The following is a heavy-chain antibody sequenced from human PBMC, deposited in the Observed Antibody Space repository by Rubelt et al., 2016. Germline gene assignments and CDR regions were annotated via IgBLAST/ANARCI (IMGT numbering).Heavy chain of an antibody. V-gene: IGHV1-69*01. Sequence: QVQLVQSGAEVKKPGSSVKVSCKASGGTFSSYAISWVRQAPGQGLEWMGGIIPIFGTANYAQKFQGRVTITADESTSTAYMELGSLRSEDTAVYYCARGGAAAADDNDAFDIWGQGTTVTVSS. D-gene: IGHD6-13*01. J-gene: IGHJ3*02. CDR3: ARGGAAAADDNDAFDI. CDR1: GGTFSSYA. CDR2: IIPIFGTA.